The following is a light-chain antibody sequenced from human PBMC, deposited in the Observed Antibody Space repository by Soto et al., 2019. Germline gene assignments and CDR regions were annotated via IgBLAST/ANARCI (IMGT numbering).Light chain of an antibody. V-gene: IGKV3-20*01. CDR1: QSVSSSY. Sequence: EIVLTQSPGTLSLSTGERATLSCRASQSVSSSYLAWYQQKPGQAPRLLIYGASSRATGIPDRFSGSGSGTDFTLTISRLEPEDFAVYYCQQYGGSPTFGQGTKVAIK. CDR3: QQYGGSPT. CDR2: GAS. J-gene: IGKJ1*01.